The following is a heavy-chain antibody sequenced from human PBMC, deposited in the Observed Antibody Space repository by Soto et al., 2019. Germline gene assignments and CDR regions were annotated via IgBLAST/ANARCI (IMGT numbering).Heavy chain of an antibody. V-gene: IGHV1-69*01. Sequence: QVQLVQSGAEVKKPGSSVKVSCKASGGTFSSYAISWVRQAPGQGLEWMGGIIPIFGTANYAQKFQGRVTITADESTSTAYMELSSLRSEDTAVYYCARPEKIIAVAAAYYYYGMDVWGQGTTVTVSS. CDR3: ARPEKIIAVAAAYYYYGMDV. D-gene: IGHD6-19*01. CDR2: IIPIFGTA. CDR1: GGTFSSYA. J-gene: IGHJ6*02.